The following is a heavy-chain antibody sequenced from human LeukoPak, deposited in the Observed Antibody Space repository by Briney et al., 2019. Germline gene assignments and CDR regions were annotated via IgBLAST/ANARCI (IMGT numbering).Heavy chain of an antibody. Sequence: SETLSLTCTVSGGSISSYYWSWIRQPPGKGLEWIGYIYYSGSTNYNPSLKSRVTISVDTSKNQFSLKLSSVTAADTAVYYCARGLSRTDIVVVPAAPANKYYFDYWGQGTLVTVSS. J-gene: IGHJ4*02. CDR3: ARGLSRTDIVVVPAAPANKYYFDY. CDR2: IYYSGST. V-gene: IGHV4-59*12. CDR1: GGSISSYY. D-gene: IGHD2-2*01.